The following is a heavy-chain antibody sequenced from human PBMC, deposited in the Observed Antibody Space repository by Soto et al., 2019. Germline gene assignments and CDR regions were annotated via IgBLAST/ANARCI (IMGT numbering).Heavy chain of an antibody. CDR1: GYTFTSYG. CDR3: ASWSSSSPFSWPDNGMDV. Sequence: ASVKVSCKASGYTFTSYGISWVRQAPGQGLEWMGWISAYNGNTNYAQKLQGRVTMTTDTSTSTAYMELRSLRSDDTAVYYCASWSSSSPFSWPDNGMDVWGQGTTVTVSS. D-gene: IGHD6-6*01. V-gene: IGHV1-18*04. CDR2: ISAYNGNT. J-gene: IGHJ6*02.